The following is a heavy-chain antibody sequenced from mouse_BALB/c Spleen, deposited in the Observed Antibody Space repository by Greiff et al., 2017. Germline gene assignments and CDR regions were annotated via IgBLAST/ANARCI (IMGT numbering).Heavy chain of an antibody. CDR2: ISTYYGDA. V-gene: IGHV1S137*01. Sequence: QVQLKESGAELVRPGVSVKISCKGSGFTFTDYAMHWVKQSHAKSLEWIGVISTYYGDASYNQKFKGKATMTVDKSSSTAYMELARLTSEDSAIYYCARGYGNGDYYAMDYWGQGTSVTVSS. J-gene: IGHJ4*01. CDR1: GFTFTDYA. D-gene: IGHD2-10*02. CDR3: ARGYGNGDYYAMDY.